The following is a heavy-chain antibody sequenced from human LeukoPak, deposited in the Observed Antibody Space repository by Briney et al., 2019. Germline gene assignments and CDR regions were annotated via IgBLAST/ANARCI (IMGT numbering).Heavy chain of an antibody. D-gene: IGHD3-10*01. J-gene: IGHJ4*02. CDR1: GFTFNSYW. Sequence: GGSLRLSCAASGFTFNSYWMSWVRQAPGKGLEWVANIKKDGSEKYYVDSVKGRFTISRDNAKNSLYLQMNSLRAEDTAVYYCARDGGATLVRGVITFDYWGQGTLVTVSS. CDR2: IKKDGSEK. V-gene: IGHV3-7*01. CDR3: ARDGGATLVRGVITFDY.